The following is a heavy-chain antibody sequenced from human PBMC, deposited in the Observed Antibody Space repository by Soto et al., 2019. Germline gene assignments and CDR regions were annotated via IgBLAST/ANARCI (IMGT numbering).Heavy chain of an antibody. Sequence: QVQLVQSGAEVKKPGSSVKVSCKASGGTFSSYAISWVRQAPGQGLEWMGGIIPIFGTANYAQKFQGRVTITADESTSRAYVELSSLRSEDTAVYYCATSPGGYGYGHPAGWDYWGQGTLVTVS. V-gene: IGHV1-69*12. CDR1: GGTFSSYA. CDR3: ATSPGGYGYGHPAGWDY. D-gene: IGHD5-18*01. J-gene: IGHJ4*02. CDR2: IIPIFGTA.